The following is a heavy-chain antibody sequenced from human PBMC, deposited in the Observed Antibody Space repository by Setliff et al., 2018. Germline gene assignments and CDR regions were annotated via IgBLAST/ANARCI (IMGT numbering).Heavy chain of an antibody. Sequence: SVQVSCKASGGTFSSYAISWVRQAPGQGLEWMGRIIPIFGTANYAQKFQGRVTITADKSTSTAYMELSSLRSEDTAVYYCARDPWQWLTTFTSAEYFQHWGQGTLVTSPQ. CDR1: GGTFSSYA. V-gene: IGHV1-69*06. D-gene: IGHD6-19*01. CDR3: ARDPWQWLTTFTSAEYFQH. CDR2: IIPIFGTA. J-gene: IGHJ1*01.